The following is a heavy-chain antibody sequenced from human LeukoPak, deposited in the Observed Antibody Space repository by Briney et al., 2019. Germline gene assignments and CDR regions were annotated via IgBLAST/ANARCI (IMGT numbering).Heavy chain of an antibody. J-gene: IGHJ2*01. Sequence: ASVKVSCKASGYTFTSYYMHWVRQAPGQGLEWMGIINPSGGSTSYAQKFQGRVTITADESTSTAYMELSSLRSEDTAVYYCARGELRWSWYFDLWGRGTLVTVSS. CDR2: INPSGGST. V-gene: IGHV1-46*01. CDR3: ARGELRWSWYFDL. CDR1: GYTFTSYY. D-gene: IGHD4-23*01.